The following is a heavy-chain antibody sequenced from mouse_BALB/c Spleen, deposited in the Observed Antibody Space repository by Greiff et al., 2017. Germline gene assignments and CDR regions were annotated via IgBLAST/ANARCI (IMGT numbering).Heavy chain of an antibody. CDR2: ISYSGST. CDR1: GYSITSDYA. CDR3: ARSGPYYAMDY. V-gene: IGHV3-2*02. D-gene: IGHD3-1*01. J-gene: IGHJ4*01. Sequence: EVKVEESGPGLVKPSQSLSLTCTVTGYSITSDYAWNWIRQFPGNKLEWMGYISYSGSTSYNPSLKSRISITRDTSKNQFFLQLNSVTTEDTATYYCARSGPYYAMDYWGQGTSVTVSS.